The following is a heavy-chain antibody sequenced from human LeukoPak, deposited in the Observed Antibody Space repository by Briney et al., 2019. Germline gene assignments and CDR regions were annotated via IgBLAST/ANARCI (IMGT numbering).Heavy chain of an antibody. CDR1: GFTFSIYA. Sequence: GGSLRLSCAASGFTFSIYAMSWVRQAPGKGLEWVSGMNGSGGSTFYADSVQGRFTISRDNSKNTLYLQMNTLRAEDTAVYYCAKDREYSYVYDAFDIWGEGTLVTVSS. D-gene: IGHD3-16*01. CDR3: AKDREYSYVYDAFDI. CDR2: MNGSGGST. J-gene: IGHJ3*02. V-gene: IGHV3-23*01.